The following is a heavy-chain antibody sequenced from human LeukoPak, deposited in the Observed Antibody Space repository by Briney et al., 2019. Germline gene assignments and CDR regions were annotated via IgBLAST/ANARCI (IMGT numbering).Heavy chain of an antibody. CDR1: GGSISSGGYS. CDR3: ARGRLGLDYFDY. J-gene: IGHJ4*02. CDR2: IYHSGST. Sequence: SETLSLTCAVSGGSISSGGYSWRWIRQPPGKGLEWIGYIYHSGSTYYNPSLKSRVTISVGRSKNQFSLKLSSVTAADTAVYYCARGRLGLDYFDYWGQGTLVTVSS. D-gene: IGHD6-19*01. V-gene: IGHV4-30-2*01.